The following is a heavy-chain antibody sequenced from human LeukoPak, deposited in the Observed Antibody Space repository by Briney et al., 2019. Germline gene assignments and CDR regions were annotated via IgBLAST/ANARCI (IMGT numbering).Heavy chain of an antibody. D-gene: IGHD3-22*01. J-gene: IGHJ4*02. CDR2: IYSGGST. CDR3: ARVLDYYDSSGFDY. CDR1: GFTVSSNY. V-gene: IGHV3-66*01. Sequence: GGSLRLSCAASGFTVSSNYMSWVRRAPGKGLEWVSVIYSGGSTYYADSVKGRFTISRDNSKNTLYLQMNSLRAEDTAVYYCARVLDYYDSSGFDYWGQGTLVTVSS.